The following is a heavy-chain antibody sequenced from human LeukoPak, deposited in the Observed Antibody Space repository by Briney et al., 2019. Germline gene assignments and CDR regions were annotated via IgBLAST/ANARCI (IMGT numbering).Heavy chain of an antibody. J-gene: IGHJ4*02. CDR2: ISGSGGST. V-gene: IGHV3-23*01. Sequence: GGSLRLSCAASGFTFSSYAMSWVRQAPGKGLEWVSAISGSGGSTYYADSVKGRFTISRDNSKNTLYLQMNSLRAEDTAVYYCAKDQWGDYYDSSGYFYYFDYWGQGTLVTVSS. D-gene: IGHD3-22*01. CDR1: GFTFSSYA. CDR3: AKDQWGDYYDSSGYFYYFDY.